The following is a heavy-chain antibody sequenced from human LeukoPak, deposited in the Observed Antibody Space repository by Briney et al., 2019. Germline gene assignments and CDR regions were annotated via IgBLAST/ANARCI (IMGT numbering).Heavy chain of an antibody. J-gene: IGHJ2*01. Sequence: SETLSLTCTVSGGSISSGGYYWSWIRQHPGKGLEWIGYIYYSGSTYYNPSLKSRVTISVDTSKNQFSLKLSSVTAADTAVYYCARVVEGQLWYFDLWGRGTLVTASS. D-gene: IGHD1-1*01. CDR2: IYYSGST. V-gene: IGHV4-31*03. CDR1: GGSISSGGYY. CDR3: ARVVEGQLWYFDL.